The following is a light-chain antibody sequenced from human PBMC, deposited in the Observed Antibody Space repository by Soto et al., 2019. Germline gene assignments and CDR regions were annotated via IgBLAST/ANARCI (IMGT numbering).Light chain of an antibody. Sequence: QSALTQPASVSGSPGQSIAISCTGTSSDVGYYNVVSWYQQHPGKAPKLMIYEASKRPSGVSNRFSGCKSGNTASLTISGLQAEDEADYYCCSYADSSTYVFGTGTKLTVL. J-gene: IGLJ1*01. CDR2: EAS. CDR1: SSDVGYYNV. V-gene: IGLV2-23*01. CDR3: CSYADSSTYV.